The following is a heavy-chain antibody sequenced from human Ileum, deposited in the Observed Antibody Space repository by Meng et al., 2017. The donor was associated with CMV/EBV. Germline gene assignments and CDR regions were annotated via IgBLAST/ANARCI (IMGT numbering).Heavy chain of an antibody. Sequence: GGSLRLSCAASGFTFSSYSMNWVRQAPGKGLEWVSSISSSSSYIYYADSVKGRFTISRDNAKNSLYLQMNSLRAEDTAVYYCATRAPKSESYLYFDYWGQGTLVTVSS. CDR3: ATRAPKSESYLYFDY. V-gene: IGHV3-21*01. CDR2: ISSSSSYI. CDR1: GFTFSSYS. D-gene: IGHD1-26*01. J-gene: IGHJ4*02.